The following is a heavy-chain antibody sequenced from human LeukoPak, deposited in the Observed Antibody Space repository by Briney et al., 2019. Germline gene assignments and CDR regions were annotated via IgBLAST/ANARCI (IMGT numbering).Heavy chain of an antibody. CDR3: ASRYSSSWYYYYYYMDV. Sequence: GGSLRLSCAASGFTFSSYAMHWVRQAPGKGLEWVAVISYDGSNKYYADSVKGRFTISRDSSKNTLYLQMNSLRAEDTAVYYCASRYSSSWYYYYYYMDVWGKGTTVTVSS. CDR2: ISYDGSNK. J-gene: IGHJ6*03. V-gene: IGHV3-30*04. CDR1: GFTFSSYA. D-gene: IGHD6-13*01.